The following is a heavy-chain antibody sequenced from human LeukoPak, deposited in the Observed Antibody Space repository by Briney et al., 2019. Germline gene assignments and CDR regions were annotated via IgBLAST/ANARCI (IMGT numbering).Heavy chain of an antibody. V-gene: IGHV3-23*01. CDR1: GFTFSSYA. D-gene: IGHD3-10*01. J-gene: IGHJ4*02. Sequence: TGGSLRLSCAASGFTFSSYAMSWVRQAPGKGLEWVSAISGSGGSTYYADSVKGRFTISRDNPKNTLYLQMNSLRAEDTAVYYCAKRLRITMVRGVTYDDYWGQGTLVTVSS. CDR2: ISGSGGST. CDR3: AKRLRITMVRGVTYDDY.